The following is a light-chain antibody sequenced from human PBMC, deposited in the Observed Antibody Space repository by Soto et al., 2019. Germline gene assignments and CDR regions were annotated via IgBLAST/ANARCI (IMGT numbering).Light chain of an antibody. V-gene: IGKV3-20*01. J-gene: IGKJ1*01. CDR2: GAT. CDR1: QSVSSTY. CDR3: QQSGSSLWT. Sequence: EIVLTQSPGTLSLSPGERATLSCRTSQSVSSTYLAWYQQKPGQPPRLLIYGATNRATGIPDRFSGSGSGTDCTLTISRLEPEDFAVYYCQQSGSSLWTFGQGTTLETK.